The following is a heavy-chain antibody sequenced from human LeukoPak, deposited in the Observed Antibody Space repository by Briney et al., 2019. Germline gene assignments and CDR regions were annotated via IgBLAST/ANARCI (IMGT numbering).Heavy chain of an antibody. CDR3: TSLRRYYFDY. J-gene: IGHJ4*02. CDR2: IRSKAYGGTT. V-gene: IGHV3-49*04. CDR1: GFTFGDYA. Sequence: GGSLRLSCTASGFTFGDYAMSWVRQAPGKGLEWLGFIRSKAYGGTTEYAVSVKRRFTISRDDSKSIAYLQMNSLKSEDTGVYYCTSLRRYYFDYWGQGTLVTVAS.